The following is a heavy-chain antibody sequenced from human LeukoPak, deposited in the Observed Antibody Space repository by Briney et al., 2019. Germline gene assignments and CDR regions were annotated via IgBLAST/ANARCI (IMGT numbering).Heavy chain of an antibody. Sequence: PSETLSLTCTVSDGSISSYYWNWIRQPPGKGLEWIGYIHYSGSTYYNPSLKSRVTISLDTSKNQFSLKLNSVTAADTAVYYCVTILGVANRIDSWGQGTLVTVSS. V-gene: IGHV4-59*01. J-gene: IGHJ4*02. CDR3: VTILGVANRIDS. CDR2: IHYSGST. CDR1: DGSISSYY. D-gene: IGHD3-3*01.